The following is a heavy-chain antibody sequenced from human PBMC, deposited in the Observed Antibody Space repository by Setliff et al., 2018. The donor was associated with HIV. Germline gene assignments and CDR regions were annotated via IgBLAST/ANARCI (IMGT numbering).Heavy chain of an antibody. CDR3: ARGLTIFGVVHDAFDI. D-gene: IGHD3-3*01. CDR1: GFTFSSYA. J-gene: IGHJ3*02. CDR2: ISVSGGNP. V-gene: IGHV3-23*01. Sequence: GGSLRLSCAASGFTFSSYAMSWVRQAPGKGLEWVSAISVSGGNPYYADSVKGRFTISRDNSKNTLYLQMNSLRAEDTAVYYCARGLTIFGVVHDAFDIWGQGTMVTVSS.